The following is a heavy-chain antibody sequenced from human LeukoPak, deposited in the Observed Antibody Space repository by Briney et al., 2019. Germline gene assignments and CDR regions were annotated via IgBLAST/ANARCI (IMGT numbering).Heavy chain of an antibody. D-gene: IGHD3-22*01. CDR3: ARAHFGDSSGYAFDY. CDR1: GGSISSYY. Sequence: PSETLSLTCTVSGGSISSYYWSWIRQPPGKGLEWIGYIYYSGSTNYNPSLKSRVTISVDTSKNQFSLKLSSVTAADTAVYYCARAHFGDSSGYAFDYWGQGTLVTVSS. J-gene: IGHJ4*02. CDR2: IYYSGST. V-gene: IGHV4-59*01.